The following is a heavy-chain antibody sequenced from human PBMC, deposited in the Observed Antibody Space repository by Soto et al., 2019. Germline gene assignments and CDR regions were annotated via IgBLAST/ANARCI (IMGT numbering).Heavy chain of an antibody. J-gene: IGHJ4*02. V-gene: IGHV4-61*01. D-gene: IGHD2-15*01. Sequence: SETLSLTCTVSGGSVSSGSYYWSWIRQPPGKGLEWIGYIYYSGSTNYNPSLKSRVTISVDTSKNQFSLKLSSVTAADTAVYYCARGQPRARYCSGGSCYPVDYFDYWGQGTLVTVSS. CDR2: IYYSGST. CDR3: ARGQPRARYCSGGSCYPVDYFDY. CDR1: GGSVSSGSYY.